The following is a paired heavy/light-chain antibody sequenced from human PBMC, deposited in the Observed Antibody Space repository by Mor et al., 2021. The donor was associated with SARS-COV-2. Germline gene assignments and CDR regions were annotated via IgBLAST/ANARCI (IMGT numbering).Heavy chain of an antibody. J-gene: IGHJ4*02. CDR1: GYTFTTYH. Sequence: QVQLVQSGAEVKKPGASVKVSCKASGYTFTTYHIHWVRQAPGHGLEWMGIINPSGGSTTYAQKFQGRVTMTRDTSTSTVYMEVTSLRSDDTAVYYCARDSGTYAISDLPDSWGQGTLVTVSS. CDR2: INPSGGST. D-gene: IGHD2-8*01. V-gene: IGHV1-46*01. CDR3: ARDSGTYAISDLPDS.
Light chain of an antibody. Sequence: DILLTQSPSSLSASVGDRVSITCRASQSIGRYLNWYQQKPGKAPKLLISTASNLQSGVPSRFSGSGSGTYFTLTISSLEPEDFAIYYCQDSSTTPRYTFGQGTKLEIK. CDR1: QSIGRY. CDR2: TAS. V-gene: IGKV1-39*01. CDR3: QDSSTTPRYT. J-gene: IGKJ2*01.